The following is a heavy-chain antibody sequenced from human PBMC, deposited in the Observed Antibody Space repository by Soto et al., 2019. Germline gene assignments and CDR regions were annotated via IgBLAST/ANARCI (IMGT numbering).Heavy chain of an antibody. CDR3: AREDIVATIKGGSVAGLVDY. D-gene: IGHD5-12*01. V-gene: IGHV6-1*01. CDR1: GDSVSSNSAA. CDR2: TYYRSKWYN. Sequence: SQTLSLTCAISGDSVSSNSAAWNWIRQSPSRGLEWLGRTYYRSKWYNDYAVSVKSRITINPDTSKNQFSLQLNSVTPEDTAVYYCAREDIVATIKGGSVAGLVDYWGQGTLVTVSS. J-gene: IGHJ4*02.